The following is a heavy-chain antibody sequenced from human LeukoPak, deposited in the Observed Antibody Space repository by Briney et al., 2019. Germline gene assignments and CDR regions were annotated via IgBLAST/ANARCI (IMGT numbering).Heavy chain of an antibody. Sequence: RPSETLSLTCTVSGVSISTSTYYWAWIRQPPGKGLEWIGSMFYRGSTYYNPSLKSRVTISVDTSKNQFSLKLSSVTAPDTAIFYCARQGGWGGAASLIEYWGQGTLVTVSS. CDR1: GVSISTSTYY. J-gene: IGHJ4*02. V-gene: IGHV4-39*01. CDR3: ARQGGWGGAASLIEY. CDR2: MFYRGST. D-gene: IGHD1-26*01.